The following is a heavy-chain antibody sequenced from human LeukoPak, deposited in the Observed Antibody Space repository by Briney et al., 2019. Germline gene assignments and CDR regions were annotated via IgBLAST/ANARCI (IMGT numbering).Heavy chain of an antibody. J-gene: IGHJ4*02. CDR2: INHSGST. D-gene: IGHD3-3*01. Sequence: KPSETLSPTCAVYGGSFSGYYWSWIRQPPGKGLEWIGEINHSGSTNYNPSLKSRVTISVDTSKNQFSLKLSSVTAADTAVYYCARLHSFWSGYPPDYWGQGTLVTVSS. CDR1: GGSFSGYY. V-gene: IGHV4-34*01. CDR3: ARLHSFWSGYPPDY.